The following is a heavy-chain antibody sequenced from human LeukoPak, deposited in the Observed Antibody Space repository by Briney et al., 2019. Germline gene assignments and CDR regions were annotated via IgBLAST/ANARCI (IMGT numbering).Heavy chain of an antibody. CDR2: IKQDGSEK. D-gene: IGHD1-26*01. Sequence: GGSLRLSCAASGFTFSSYWMSWVRQAPGKGLEWVANIKQDGSEKYYVDSVKGRFTISRDNAKNSLYLQMNSLRAEDTAVYYCARAEYGGFPFYYFDYWGQGTLVTVSS. V-gene: IGHV3-7*01. CDR1: GFTFSSYW. CDR3: ARAEYGGFPFYYFDY. J-gene: IGHJ4*02.